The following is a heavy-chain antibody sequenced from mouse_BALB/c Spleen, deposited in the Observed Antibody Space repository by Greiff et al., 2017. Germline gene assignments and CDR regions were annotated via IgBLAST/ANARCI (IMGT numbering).Heavy chain of an antibody. D-gene: IGHD2-3*01. J-gene: IGHJ4*01. Sequence: VQLQQSGPELMKPGASVKISCKASGYSFTSYYMHWVKQSHGKSLEWIGYIDPFNGGTSYNQKFKGKATLTVDKSSSTAYMHLSSLTSEDSAVYYCARSLDGYSMDYWGQGTSVTVSS. CDR1: GYSFTSYY. CDR3: ARSLDGYSMDY. V-gene: IGHV1S135*01. CDR2: IDPFNGGT.